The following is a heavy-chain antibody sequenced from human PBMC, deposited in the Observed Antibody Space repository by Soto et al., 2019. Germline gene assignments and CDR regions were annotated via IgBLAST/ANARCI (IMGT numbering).Heavy chain of an antibody. D-gene: IGHD2-2*01. V-gene: IGHV4-59*01. J-gene: IGHJ4*02. Sequence: SETLSLTCPVAGGSISSYYWSWIRQPPGKGLEWIGYIYYSGSTNYNPSLKSRVTISVDTSKNQFSLKLTSVTAADTAVYYCERTRCSSCPCEYWGQGTLVTVSS. CDR2: IYYSGST. CDR1: GGSISSYY. CDR3: ERTRCSSCPCEY.